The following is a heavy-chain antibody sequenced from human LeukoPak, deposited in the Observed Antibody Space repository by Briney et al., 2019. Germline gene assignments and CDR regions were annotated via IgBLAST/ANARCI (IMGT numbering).Heavy chain of an antibody. CDR2: IYYSGST. CDR3: ARYQVGPDSFDY. V-gene: IGHV4-59*08. J-gene: IGHJ4*02. CDR1: GGSISSYY. Sequence: SETPSLTCTVSGGSISSYYWSWIRQPPGKGLEWIGYIYYSGSTNYNPSLKSRVTISVDTSKNQFSLKLSSVTAADTALYYCARYQVGPDSFDYWGQGTLVTVSS.